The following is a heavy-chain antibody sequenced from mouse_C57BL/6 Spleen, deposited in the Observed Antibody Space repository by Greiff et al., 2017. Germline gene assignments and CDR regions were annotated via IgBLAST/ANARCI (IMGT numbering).Heavy chain of an antibody. CDR2: IDPSDCYT. CDR3: ARGGHYDLYYCDH. V-gene: IGHV1-59*01. J-gene: IGHJ2*01. Sequence: QVQLQQPGAELVRPGTSVKLSCKASGYTFTSYWMHWVKQSPGQGLEWLGVIDPSDCYTNYNQKFKGKATLTVDTSSSTAYMQLSSLTSEDSAVDYCARGGHYDLYYCDHWGRGTTLTVSS. CDR1: GYTFTSYW. D-gene: IGHD2-4*01.